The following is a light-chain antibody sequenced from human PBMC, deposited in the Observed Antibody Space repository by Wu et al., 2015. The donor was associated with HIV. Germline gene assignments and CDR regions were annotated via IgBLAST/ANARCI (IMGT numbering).Light chain of an antibody. V-gene: IGKV1-39*01. Sequence: DIQMTHSPPSLSASVGDRVTITCRASQDIGNFLNWYQQKPGKAPKLLIYAASTLHSGAPSRFSGSRSGAHFTLTINSLQLEDFATYYCQQSYYTLWTFGQGTKVELK. J-gene: IGKJ1*01. CDR2: AAS. CDR3: QQSYYTLWT. CDR1: QDIGNF.